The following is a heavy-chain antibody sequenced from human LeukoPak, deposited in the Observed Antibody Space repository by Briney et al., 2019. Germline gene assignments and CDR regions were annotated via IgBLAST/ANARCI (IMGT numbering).Heavy chain of an antibody. Sequence: SETLSLTCTVSGGSISSSSYYWGWIRQPPGEGLEWIGSIYYSGSTYYNPSLKSRVTISVDTSKNQFSLKLSSVTAADTAVYYCAREGRITMVRGVGTFDIWGQGTMVTVSS. D-gene: IGHD3-10*01. J-gene: IGHJ3*02. V-gene: IGHV4-39*01. CDR2: IYYSGST. CDR3: AREGRITMVRGVGTFDI. CDR1: GGSISSSSYY.